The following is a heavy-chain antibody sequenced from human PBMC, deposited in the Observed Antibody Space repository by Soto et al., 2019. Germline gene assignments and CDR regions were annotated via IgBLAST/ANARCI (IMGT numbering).Heavy chain of an antibody. Sequence: QITLKESGPTLVKPTQTLTLTCTFSAFSLSTGGVGVSWSRQPPGKALEWLALIYWDDDKRYSPSLRSRLTITKDTSKNQVVLTMTNMDPVDTATYYCIQSRCGGDCLQSYASYYYYGMDVWGQGTTVTVSS. CDR3: IQSRCGGDCLQSYASYYYYGMDV. J-gene: IGHJ6*02. D-gene: IGHD2-21*02. CDR2: IYWDDDK. V-gene: IGHV2-5*02. CDR1: AFSLSTGGVG.